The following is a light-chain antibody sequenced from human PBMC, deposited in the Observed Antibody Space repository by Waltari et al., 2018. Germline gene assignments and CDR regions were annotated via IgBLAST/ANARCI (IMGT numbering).Light chain of an antibody. J-gene: IGKJ2*01. Sequence: EIAMAQSPATLSVSPGERATLSCRASQSVSNNLAWYQQRPGQAPRPLIYGASSRATGIPARFSGSGSGTEFTLTISSLQSEDLAVYYCLQYDNWPYTFGQGTKVEI. CDR1: QSVSNN. CDR3: LQYDNWPYT. V-gene: IGKV3-15*01. CDR2: GAS.